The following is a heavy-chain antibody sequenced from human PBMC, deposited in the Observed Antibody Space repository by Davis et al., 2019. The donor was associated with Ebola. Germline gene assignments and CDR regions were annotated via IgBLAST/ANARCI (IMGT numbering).Heavy chain of an antibody. Sequence: GESLKISCAASGFTVSSNYMSWVRQAPGKGLEWVSVIYNGGSTYYADSVKGRFTISRDNAKNSLYLQMNSLRAEDTAVYYCARPYYYGSGSPPLFDYWGQGTLVTVSS. CDR3: ARPYYYGSGSPPLFDY. CDR2: IYNGGST. D-gene: IGHD3-10*01. CDR1: GFTVSSNY. V-gene: IGHV3-53*01. J-gene: IGHJ4*02.